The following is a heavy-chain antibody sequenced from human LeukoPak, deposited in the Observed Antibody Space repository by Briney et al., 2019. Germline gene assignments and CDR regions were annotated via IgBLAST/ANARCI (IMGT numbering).Heavy chain of an antibody. CDR2: INPNSGGT. D-gene: IGHD6-19*01. CDR1: GYTFTGYY. Sequence: GASVKVSCKASGYTFTGYYLHWVRQAPGQGLEWMGWINPNSGGTNYAQKFQGRVTMTRDTSISTAYMELSRLRSDDTAVYYCARGGRVWALSGWPLHLDYWGQGTLVTVSS. V-gene: IGHV1-2*02. J-gene: IGHJ4*02. CDR3: ARGGRVWALSGWPLHLDY.